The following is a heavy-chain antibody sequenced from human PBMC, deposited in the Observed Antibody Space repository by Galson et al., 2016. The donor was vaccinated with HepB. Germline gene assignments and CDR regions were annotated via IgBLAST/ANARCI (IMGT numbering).Heavy chain of an antibody. CDR3: AKDRTYFDWLLYFDY. Sequence: SLRLSCAASGFSFSNSGMGWVRQAPGKGLEWVSAISSSGGSTFYADSVKGRFTISRDNSKNTLYLQVNSLRAEDTAVYYCAKDRTYFDWLLYFDYWGQGTPVTVSS. V-gene: IGHV3-23*01. D-gene: IGHD3-9*01. J-gene: IGHJ4*02. CDR2: ISSSGGST. CDR1: GFSFSNSG.